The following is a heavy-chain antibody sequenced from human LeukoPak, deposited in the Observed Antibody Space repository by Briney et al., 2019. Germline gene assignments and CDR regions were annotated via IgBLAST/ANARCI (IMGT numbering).Heavy chain of an antibody. CDR1: GYTFTSYD. J-gene: IGHJ4*02. V-gene: IGHV1-18*01. D-gene: IGHD5-24*01. CDR3: ARGRRDGYNLRNFDY. CDR2: ISGYSHET. Sequence: ASVKVSCKTSGYTFTSYDITWVRQAPGQGLEWMGWISGYSHETIYAQKFQDRVFMSRDASSTTAYIELRSLRSDDTAVYYCARGRRDGYNLRNFDYWGQGTLVTVSS.